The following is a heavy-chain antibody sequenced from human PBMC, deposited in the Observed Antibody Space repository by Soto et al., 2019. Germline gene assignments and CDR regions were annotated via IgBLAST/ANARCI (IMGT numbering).Heavy chain of an antibody. V-gene: IGHV3-23*01. CDR1: GFTFSSYT. Sequence: EVQLLESGGGLVQPGGSLRLSCAASGFTFSSYTMSWVRQAPGKGLEWVSAISGSGGSTYYADSVKGRFTISRANTKNTLYLQMNSPRAEETAVYYLAKGCIASADDAYFQHRGQGTLVTVSS. CDR3: AKGCIASADDAYFQH. J-gene: IGHJ1*01. CDR2: ISGSGGST. D-gene: IGHD6-25*01.